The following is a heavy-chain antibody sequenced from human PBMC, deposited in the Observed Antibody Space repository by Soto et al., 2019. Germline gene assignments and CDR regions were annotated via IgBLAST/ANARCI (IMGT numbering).Heavy chain of an antibody. CDR2: ISGSGSTI. CDR3: ARDLYDSSGYCPFDY. J-gene: IGHJ4*02. V-gene: IGHV3-48*03. Sequence: EVQLVESGGGLVQPGGSLRLSCAASGFPFNNYEMHWVRQAPGKGLEWVSYISGSGSTIYYADSVKGRFTISRDNAKKSLHLQMNSLRVEDTAVYYCARDLYDSSGYCPFDYWGQGTLATVSS. CDR1: GFPFNNYE. D-gene: IGHD3-22*01.